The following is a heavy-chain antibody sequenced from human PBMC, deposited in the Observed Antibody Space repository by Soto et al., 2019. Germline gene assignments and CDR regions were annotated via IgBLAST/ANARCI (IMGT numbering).Heavy chain of an antibody. Sequence: SETLSLTCTVSGGSITSSRWSWIRQSPGKGLEWIGYIYYSGSTNYNPSLKSRVTISVDRSKNQFSLRLSSVTAADTAVYYCARVPDYWGQATLVTVSS. V-gene: IGHV4-59*12. CDR2: IYYSGST. J-gene: IGHJ4*02. CDR1: GGSITSSR. CDR3: ARVPDY.